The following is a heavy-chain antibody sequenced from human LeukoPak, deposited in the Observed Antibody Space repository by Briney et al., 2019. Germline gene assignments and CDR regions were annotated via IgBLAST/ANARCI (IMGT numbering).Heavy chain of an antibody. CDR3: ARDCGIPPYNWFDP. V-gene: IGHV4-4*07. D-gene: IGHD1-26*01. CDR2: IYTSGST. CDR1: GGSIRSYY. Sequence: NPSETLSLTCTVSGGSIRSYYWNWIRQSAGKGLEWIGRIYTSGSTNYNPSLKSRVIVSVDTSKNQVSLKLSSVTAADTAVYYCARDCGIPPYNWFDPWGQGILVTVSS. J-gene: IGHJ5*02.